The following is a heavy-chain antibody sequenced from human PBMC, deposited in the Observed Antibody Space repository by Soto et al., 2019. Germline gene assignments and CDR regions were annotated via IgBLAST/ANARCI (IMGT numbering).Heavy chain of an antibody. CDR1: GFTFSSYW. CDR3: ARALVWSGSHYAFDY. J-gene: IGHJ4*02. CDR2: INSDGSST. Sequence: EVQLVESGGGLVQPGGSLRLSCAASGFTFSSYWMYWVRQAPGKGLVWVSRINSDGSSTTYADSVKGRFTISRDNGKNTLYLQMNSLRAEDTAVYYCARALVWSGSHYAFDYWGQGTLVNVSS. D-gene: IGHD1-26*01. V-gene: IGHV3-74*01.